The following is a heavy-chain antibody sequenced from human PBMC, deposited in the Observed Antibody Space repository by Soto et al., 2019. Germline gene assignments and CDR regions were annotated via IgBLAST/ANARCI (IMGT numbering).Heavy chain of an antibody. V-gene: IGHV3-73*01. CDR3: TRTYQLLKNYYYYYYMDV. CDR1: GFTFSGSA. CDR2: IRSKANSYAT. J-gene: IGHJ6*03. Sequence: EVQLVESGGGLVQPGGSLKLSCAASGFTFSGSAMHWVRQASGKGLEWVGRIRSKANSYATAYAASVKGRFTISRDDSKYTAYLQMNSLKTEDTAVYYCTRTYQLLKNYYYYYYMDVWGKGTTVTVSS. D-gene: IGHD2-2*01.